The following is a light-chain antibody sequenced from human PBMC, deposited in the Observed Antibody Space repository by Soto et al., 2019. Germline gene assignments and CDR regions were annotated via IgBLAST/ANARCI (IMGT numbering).Light chain of an antibody. CDR1: QRLSASD. Sequence: EIVLTQSPGTLSLSPGHTATLSCRASQRLSASDIAWYQQKPGQAPKFLIYGVSSRATGIPDRFSGSGSGTDFTLTISRLEPEDFAVYDCQQYGDSPITFGQGTRLEI. CDR2: GVS. V-gene: IGKV3-20*01. J-gene: IGKJ5*01. CDR3: QQYGDSPIT.